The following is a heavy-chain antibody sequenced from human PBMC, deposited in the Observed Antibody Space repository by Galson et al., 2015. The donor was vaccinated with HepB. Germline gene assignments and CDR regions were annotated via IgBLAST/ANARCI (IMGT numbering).Heavy chain of an antibody. V-gene: IGHV3-30*02. Sequence: SLRLSCAASGFTFSSFAMHWVRQAPGKGLEWVAFIRYDGRNKYYADSVKGRFTISRDNSKNTLYLQMNSLRAEDTAVYYCAKEGQGTAYYDSSGYSDQGFSYWGQGTLVPVSS. CDR2: IRYDGRNK. CDR1: GFTFSSFA. CDR3: AKEGQGTAYYDSSGYSDQGFSY. J-gene: IGHJ4*02. D-gene: IGHD3-22*01.